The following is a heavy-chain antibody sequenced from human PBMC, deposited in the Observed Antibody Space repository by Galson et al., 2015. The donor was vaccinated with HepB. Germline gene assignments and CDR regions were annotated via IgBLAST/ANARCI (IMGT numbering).Heavy chain of an antibody. V-gene: IGHV1-69*01. CDR2: IIPIFQIA. CDR1: GGTFSSYA. Sequence: SCKASGGTFSSYAIRWVRQAPGQGLEWMGGIIPIFQIANYAQKFQGRVTITADESTSTAYMELSSLRSEDTAVYYCAESSTSWDGMDVWGQGTTVTVSS. J-gene: IGHJ6*02. CDR3: AESSTSWDGMDV. D-gene: IGHD2-2*01.